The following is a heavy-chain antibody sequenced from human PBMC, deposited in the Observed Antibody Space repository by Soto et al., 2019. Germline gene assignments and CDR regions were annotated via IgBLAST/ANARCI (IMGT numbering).Heavy chain of an antibody. V-gene: IGHV4-59*01. CDR2: IYYSGST. D-gene: IGHD2-8*01. CDR1: GGSISNYY. Sequence: SETLSLTCTVSGGSISNYYWSWIRQPPGKGLEWIGYIYYSGSTNYNPSLKSRVTISVDTSKNQFSLKLSSVTAADTAVYYCARRYAGNFDYWGQGTLVTVSS. CDR3: ARRYAGNFDY. J-gene: IGHJ4*02.